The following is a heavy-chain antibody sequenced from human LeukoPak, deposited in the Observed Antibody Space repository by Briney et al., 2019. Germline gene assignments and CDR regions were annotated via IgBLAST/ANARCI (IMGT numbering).Heavy chain of an antibody. Sequence: ASVKVSCKVSGYTLTELSMHWVRQAPGKGLEWMGGFDPEDGETIYAQEFQGRVTMTEDTSTDTAYMELSSLRSEDTAVYYCATGKTILSGGSCSEWGQGTLVTVSS. J-gene: IGHJ4*02. CDR1: GYTLTELS. V-gene: IGHV1-24*01. CDR2: FDPEDGET. CDR3: ATGKTILSGGSCSE. D-gene: IGHD2-15*01.